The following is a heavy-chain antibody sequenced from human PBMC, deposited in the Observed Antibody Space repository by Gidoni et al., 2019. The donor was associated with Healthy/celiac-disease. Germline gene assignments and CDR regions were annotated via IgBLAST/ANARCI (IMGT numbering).Heavy chain of an antibody. V-gene: IGHV1-8*01. Sequence: QVQPVQSGAEVETPAASVKVSCKASGYPFTSCDINWVLQATGQGLEWMGWMNPNSGNTGYAQKFQARVTITRNISRSTAYMELSSLRSEDTAVYYCAWLVGATDAFDIWGQGTMVTVSS. CDR3: AWLVGATDAFDI. CDR1: GYPFTSCD. D-gene: IGHD1-26*01. CDR2: MNPNSGNT. J-gene: IGHJ3*02.